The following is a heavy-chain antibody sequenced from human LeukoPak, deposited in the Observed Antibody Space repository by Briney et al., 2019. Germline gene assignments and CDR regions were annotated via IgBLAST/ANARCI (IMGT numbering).Heavy chain of an antibody. J-gene: IGHJ6*03. CDR2: MNPNSGNT. Sequence: ASVKVSCKASGYTFTSYDINWVRQAPGQGLEWMGWMNPNSGNTGYAQKVQGRVTMTRNTSISTAYMELSRLRSEDTAVYYCARGQDYYYMDVWGKGTTVTVSS. CDR3: ARGQDYYYMDV. V-gene: IGHV1-8*01. CDR1: GYTFTSYD.